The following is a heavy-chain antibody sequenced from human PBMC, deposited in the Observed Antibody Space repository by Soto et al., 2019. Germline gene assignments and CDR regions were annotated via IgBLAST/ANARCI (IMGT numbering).Heavy chain of an antibody. Sequence: GASVKVSCKASGGTFSSYTSSWVRQAPGQGLEWMGRIIPILGIANYAQKFQGRVTITADKSTSTAYMELSSLRSEDTAVYYCARDLYDFWSAKNQGVLDYWGQGTLVTVSS. CDR3: ARDLYDFWSAKNQGVLDY. CDR2: IIPILGIA. J-gene: IGHJ4*02. V-gene: IGHV1-69*04. D-gene: IGHD3-3*01. CDR1: GGTFSSYT.